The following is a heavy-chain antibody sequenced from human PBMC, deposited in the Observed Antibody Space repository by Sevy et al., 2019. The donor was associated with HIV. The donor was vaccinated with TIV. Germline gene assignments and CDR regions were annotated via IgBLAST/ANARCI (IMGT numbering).Heavy chain of an antibody. Sequence: GGSLRLSCAASGFNFGSHAMHWVRQAPGKGLDWVAVISSDGNSQYSADSVKGRFTISRDNSKNTLYLQMDSLRVEDTAVYYCARDRISGSYYQSLDYWGQGTLVTVSS. V-gene: IGHV3-30*04. J-gene: IGHJ4*02. CDR3: ARDRISGSYYQSLDY. CDR2: ISSDGNSQ. CDR1: GFNFGSHA. D-gene: IGHD1-26*01.